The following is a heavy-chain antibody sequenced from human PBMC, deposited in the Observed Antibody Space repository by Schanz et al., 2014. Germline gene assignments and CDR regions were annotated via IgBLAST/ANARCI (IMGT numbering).Heavy chain of an antibody. J-gene: IGHJ4*02. D-gene: IGHD3-3*01. Sequence: EVQLVESGGGLVQPGGSLRLSCAASGFTFSTYWMSWVRQAPGKGLEWVANIKQDESERSYVDSVKGRFTISRDNAKNSLYLQMNSLRAEDTAVYYCARDKGGYYPFDYWGQGPLVTVSS. CDR2: IKQDESER. V-gene: IGHV3-7*01. CDR1: GFTFSTYW. CDR3: ARDKGGYYPFDY.